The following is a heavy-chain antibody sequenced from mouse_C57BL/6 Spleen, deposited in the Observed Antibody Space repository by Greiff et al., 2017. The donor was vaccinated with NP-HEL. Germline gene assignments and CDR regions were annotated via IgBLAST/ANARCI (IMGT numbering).Heavy chain of an antibody. CDR2: IDPSDSYT. V-gene: IGHV1-59*01. CDR1: GYTFTSYW. CDR3: ARGDSGWFAY. D-gene: IGHD3-1*01. Sequence: QVQLQQPGAELVRPGTSVKLSCKASGYTFTSYWMHWVKQRPGQGLEWIGVIDPSDSYTNYNQKFKGKATLTVATSSSTAYMQLSSLTAEDSAVYYCARGDSGWFAYWGQGTLVTVSA. J-gene: IGHJ3*01.